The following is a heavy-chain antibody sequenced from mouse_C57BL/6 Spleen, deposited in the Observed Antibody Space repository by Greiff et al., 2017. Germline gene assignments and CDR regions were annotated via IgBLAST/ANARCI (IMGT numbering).Heavy chain of an antibody. Sequence: QVQLQQPGAELVQPGASVKLSCKASGYTFTSYWMHWVKQRPGRGLEWIGRIDPNSGGTKYNEKFKSKATLTVDKPSSTAYIQLSSLTSEDSAVYYCARDYYGSMDYWGQGTSVTVSS. J-gene: IGHJ4*01. CDR1: GYTFTSYW. CDR2: IDPNSGGT. V-gene: IGHV1-72*01. D-gene: IGHD1-1*01. CDR3: ARDYYGSMDY.